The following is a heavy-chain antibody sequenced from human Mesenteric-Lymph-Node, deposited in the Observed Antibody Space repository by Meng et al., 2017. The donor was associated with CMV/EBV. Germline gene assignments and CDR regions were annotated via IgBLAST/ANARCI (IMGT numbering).Heavy chain of an antibody. Sequence: GGSLRLSCAASGFTFTTYGMHWVRQAPGKGLECVAFIAHDGGNKDSADSVKGRFTISRDNSKNTVYLQMNSLRDEDTAVYYCAKDGSRVTAAGTYFHYWGQGTLVTVSS. V-gene: IGHV3-30*02. CDR2: IAHDGGNK. D-gene: IGHD6-13*01. CDR1: GFTFTTYG. CDR3: AKDGSRVTAAGTYFHY. J-gene: IGHJ4*02.